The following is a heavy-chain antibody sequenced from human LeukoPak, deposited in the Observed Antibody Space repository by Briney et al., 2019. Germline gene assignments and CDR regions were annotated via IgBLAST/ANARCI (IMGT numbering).Heavy chain of an antibody. J-gene: IGHJ3*02. D-gene: IGHD3-22*01. V-gene: IGHV4-31*03. Sequence: SQTLSLTCTVSGGSINNGGYYWSWIRQHPGKGLEWIGYIYYSGSSYYNPSLRSRVTISVDTSKNHFSLKLSSVTAADTAVYYCAREGGYYYDSSVYYTEIFDIWGKGKMVTVSS. CDR2: IYYSGSS. CDR3: AREGGYYYDSSVYYTEIFDI. CDR1: GGSINNGGYY.